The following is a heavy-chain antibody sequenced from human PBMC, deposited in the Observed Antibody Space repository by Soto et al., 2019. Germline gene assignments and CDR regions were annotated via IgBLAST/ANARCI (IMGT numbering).Heavy chain of an antibody. CDR2: IHHTGRT. Sequence: SETLSLTCAFSGGSISSSNWWSWLRQPPGKRLEWIGDIHHTGRTSYNPSLMSRVTMSVDTSKNQFSLKVTSVSAADTAVYYCARVEVPESSSWHPFDPWGQGTLVTVSS. J-gene: IGHJ5*02. CDR3: ARVEVPESSSWHPFDP. V-gene: IGHV4-4*02. CDR1: GGSISSSNW. D-gene: IGHD6-13*01.